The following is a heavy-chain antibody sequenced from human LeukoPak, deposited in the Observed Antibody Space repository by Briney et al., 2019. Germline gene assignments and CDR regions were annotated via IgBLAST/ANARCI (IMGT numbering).Heavy chain of an antibody. CDR3: ARVSAHYDILTGYLYHFDY. V-gene: IGHV4-38-2*01. D-gene: IGHD3-9*01. CDR1: GYSISSGYY. Sequence: SETLSLTCAVSGYSISSGYYWGWIRQPPGKGLEWIGSIYHSGSTYYNPSLKSRVTISVDTSKNQFPLKLSSVTAADTAVYYCARVSAHYDILTGYLYHFDYWGQGTLVTVSS. CDR2: IYHSGST. J-gene: IGHJ4*02.